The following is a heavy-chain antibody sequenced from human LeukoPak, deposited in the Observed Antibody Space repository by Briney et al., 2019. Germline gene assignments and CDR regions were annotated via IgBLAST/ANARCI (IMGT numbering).Heavy chain of an antibody. D-gene: IGHD3-9*01. Sequence: GGSLRLSCAASGFVFRSYALHWVRQAPGKGLEWVSGFSSYGANTYYADSVKGRFTISRDNSKNTLYLQMNSLRAEDTAVYYCAKDWSLLIYDILTGYYKGDAFDIWGQGTMVTVSS. CDR2: FSSYGANT. CDR3: AKDWSLLIYDILTGYYKGDAFDI. V-gene: IGHV3-23*01. J-gene: IGHJ3*02. CDR1: GFVFRSYA.